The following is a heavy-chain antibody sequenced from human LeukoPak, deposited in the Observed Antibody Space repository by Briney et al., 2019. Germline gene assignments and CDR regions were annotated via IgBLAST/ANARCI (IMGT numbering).Heavy chain of an antibody. CDR2: IYTSGST. D-gene: IGHD3-16*01. V-gene: IGHV4-61*02. J-gene: IGHJ6*03. Sequence: PSQTLSLTCTVSAGSISSGSYYWSWIRQPAGKGLEWIGRIYTSGSTNYNPSLKSRVTISVDTSKNQFSLKLSSVTAADTAVYYCARVPAPLGAYYYYYYMDVWGKGTTVTISS. CDR3: ARVPAPLGAYYYYYYMDV. CDR1: AGSISSGSYY.